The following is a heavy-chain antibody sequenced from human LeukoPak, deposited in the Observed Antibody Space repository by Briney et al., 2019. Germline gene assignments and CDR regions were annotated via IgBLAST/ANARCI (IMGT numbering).Heavy chain of an antibody. V-gene: IGHV4-59*01. Sequence: PSETLSLTCTVSGGSISSYDSSWIRQPPGQGLEWIGYIYYSGSTNYNPSLKSRVTISVDTSKNQFSLKLSSVTAADTAVYYCARDSGGFDYWGQGTLVTVSS. CDR2: IYYSGST. J-gene: IGHJ4*02. CDR1: GGSISSYD. D-gene: IGHD1-14*01. CDR3: ARDSGGFDY.